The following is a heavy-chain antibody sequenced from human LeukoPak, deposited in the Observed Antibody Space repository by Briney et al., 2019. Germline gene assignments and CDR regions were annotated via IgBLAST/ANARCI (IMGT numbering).Heavy chain of an antibody. CDR3: ARDPSRDSSGWYSDHYFDY. Sequence: GRSLRLSCAASGFTFSSYAMHWVRQAPGKGLEWVAVISYDGSNKYYADSVKGRFTISRDNSKNTLYLQMNSLRAEDTAVYYCARDPSRDSSGWYSDHYFDYWGQGTLVTVSS. D-gene: IGHD6-19*01. CDR1: GFTFSSYA. V-gene: IGHV3-30*04. J-gene: IGHJ4*02. CDR2: ISYDGSNK.